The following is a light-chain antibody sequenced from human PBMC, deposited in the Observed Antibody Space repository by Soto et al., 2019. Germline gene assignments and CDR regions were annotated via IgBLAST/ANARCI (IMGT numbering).Light chain of an antibody. CDR1: SSDVGNYNS. Sequence: QSALTQPPSASGSPGQSVTISCTGTSSDVGNYNSVSWYQQHPGKAPKLMIFEVTERPSGVPHRLSGSKSGNTASLTVSGLQPEDEADYYCSSYSGSNALVFGGGTKLTVL. V-gene: IGLV2-8*01. CDR3: SSYSGSNALV. J-gene: IGLJ3*02. CDR2: EVT.